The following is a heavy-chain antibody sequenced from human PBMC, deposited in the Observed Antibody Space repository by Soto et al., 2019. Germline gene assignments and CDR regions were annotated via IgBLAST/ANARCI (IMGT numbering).Heavy chain of an antibody. Sequence: EVQLVESGGGLVQPGGSLRLSCAASGFTFSSYWMSWVRQAPGKGLEWVANIKQDGSEKYYVDSVKGRFTISRDNAKNSLYLQMNSLRAADTAVYYCARGPERGVVITPAYYFDYWGQGTLVTVSS. J-gene: IGHJ4*02. CDR2: IKQDGSEK. CDR3: ARGPERGVVITPAYYFDY. V-gene: IGHV3-7*04. CDR1: GFTFSSYW. D-gene: IGHD3-3*01.